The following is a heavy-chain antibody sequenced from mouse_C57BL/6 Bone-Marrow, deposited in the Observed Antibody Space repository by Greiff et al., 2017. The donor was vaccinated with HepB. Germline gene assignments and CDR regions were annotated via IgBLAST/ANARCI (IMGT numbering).Heavy chain of an antibody. D-gene: IGHD1-1*01. Sequence: VKLMESGAELVKPGASVKLSCKASGYTFTSYWMHWVKQRPGQGLEWIGMIHPNSGSTNYNEKFKSKATLTVDKSSSTAYMQLSSLTSEDSAVYYCARGDYYGSSPDYWGQGTTLTVSS. CDR1: GYTFTSYW. V-gene: IGHV1-64*01. J-gene: IGHJ2*01. CDR2: IHPNSGST. CDR3: ARGDYYGSSPDY.